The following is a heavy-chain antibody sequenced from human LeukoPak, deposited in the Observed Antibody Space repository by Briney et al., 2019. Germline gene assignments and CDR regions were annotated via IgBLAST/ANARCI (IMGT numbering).Heavy chain of an antibody. Sequence: SETLSLTCTVCGGSISSYYWSWIRQPPGKGLEGIGYIYYSGSTNYNPSLKSRVTISVDTSKNQFSLKLSSVTAADTAVYYCARDRGDILTGFDYWGQGTLVTVPS. CDR1: GGSISSYY. V-gene: IGHV4-59*01. D-gene: IGHD3-9*01. CDR2: IYYSGST. J-gene: IGHJ4*02. CDR3: ARDRGDILTGFDY.